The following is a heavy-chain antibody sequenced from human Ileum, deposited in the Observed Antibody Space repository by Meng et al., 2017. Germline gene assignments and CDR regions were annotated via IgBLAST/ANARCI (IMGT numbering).Heavy chain of an antibody. CDR3: ARWAAAGNGMDV. J-gene: IGHJ6*02. D-gene: IGHD6-13*01. CDR2: INPNSGGT. CDR1: GYTFTGHY. Sequence: ASVKVSCKASGYTFTGHYIHWVRQAPGQGLEWMGWINPNSGGTNYAQKFQGRVTLTRDTSISTAYMELSRLRSDDTAVYYCARWAAAGNGMDVWGQGTTVIVSS. V-gene: IGHV1-2*02.